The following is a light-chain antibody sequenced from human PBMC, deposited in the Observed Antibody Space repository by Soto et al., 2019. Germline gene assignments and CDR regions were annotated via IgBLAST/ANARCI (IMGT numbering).Light chain of an antibody. V-gene: IGKV3-20*01. J-gene: IGKJ1*01. Sequence: EMVLTQSPGTLSLSPGEGATLSCRASQSVSTNFFAWYQQKPGQAPRLLIYGATSRATGIPDRFSGSGSGTDFTLTISRLEPEDFAVYYCQQYGSTSWTFGQGTKV. CDR3: QQYGSTSWT. CDR2: GAT. CDR1: QSVSTNF.